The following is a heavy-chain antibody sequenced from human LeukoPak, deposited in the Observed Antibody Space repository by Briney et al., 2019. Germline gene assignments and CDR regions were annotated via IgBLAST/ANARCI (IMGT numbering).Heavy chain of an antibody. Sequence: GASVKVSCKASGYTFTTYGFNWVRQAPGQGLEWMGWISTYDGNTNYAEKLQGRLTMTTDTSTSTAYMELRSLRSDDTALYFCARDRGRQKWFQGFDPWGQGTLVTVPS. V-gene: IGHV1-18*01. CDR1: GYTFTTYG. CDR3: ARDRGRQKWFQGFDP. D-gene: IGHD3-22*01. J-gene: IGHJ5*02. CDR2: ISTYDGNT.